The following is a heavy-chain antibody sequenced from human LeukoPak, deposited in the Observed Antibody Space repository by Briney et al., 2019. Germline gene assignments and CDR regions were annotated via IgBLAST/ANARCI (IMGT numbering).Heavy chain of an antibody. Sequence: GGSLRLSCAVSGFTLSSYAMSWVRQAPGKGLEGGSGISGSGGSTYYADSVKGRFTISRDNSKNTLYLQVNSLRAEDTAVYYCAKATTLVLDAFDIWGQGTMVTVSS. CDR2: ISGSGGST. V-gene: IGHV3-23*01. D-gene: IGHD1-1*01. J-gene: IGHJ3*02. CDR3: AKATTLVLDAFDI. CDR1: GFTLSSYA.